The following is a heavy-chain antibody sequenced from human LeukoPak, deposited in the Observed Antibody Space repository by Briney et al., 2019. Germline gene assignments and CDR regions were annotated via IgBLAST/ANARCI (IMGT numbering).Heavy chain of an antibody. J-gene: IGHJ4*02. Sequence: SETLSLTCTVSGGSISSYYWSWIRQPPGKGLEWIGYIYYSGSTNYNPSLKSRVTISVDTSKNRFSLKLSSVTAADTAVYYCARTGPHCRVVAAAGLLFDYWGQGTLVTVSS. CDR3: ARTGPHCRVVAAAGLLFDY. CDR1: GGSISSYY. CDR2: IYYSGST. D-gene: IGHD6-13*01. V-gene: IGHV4-59*08.